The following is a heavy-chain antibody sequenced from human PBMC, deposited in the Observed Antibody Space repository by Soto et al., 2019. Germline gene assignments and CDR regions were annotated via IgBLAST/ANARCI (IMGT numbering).Heavy chain of an antibody. Sequence: QVHLVQSGAEVKKPGASVKVSCKASGYTFTSYAMHWVRQAPGQRLEWMGWINAGNGNTKYSQKFQGRVTITRDTSASTAYMELSSLRSEDTAVYYCARIKIDKTTVTTSVGAFDIWGQGTMGTVSS. CDR1: GYTFTSYA. J-gene: IGHJ3*02. CDR3: ARIKIDKTTVTTSVGAFDI. V-gene: IGHV1-3*01. CDR2: INAGNGNT. D-gene: IGHD4-17*01.